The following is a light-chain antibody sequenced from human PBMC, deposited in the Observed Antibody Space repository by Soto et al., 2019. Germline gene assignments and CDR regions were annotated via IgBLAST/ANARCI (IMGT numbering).Light chain of an antibody. J-gene: IGLJ2*01. Sequence: QSALTQPRSVSGSPGQSVTISCTGTSSNVGAYNYVSWYQQHPGKAPKLIIYDVSKRPSGVPDRFSGSKSGSTASLTISGLAAEDESDYYCSSFASMSTLVFGGGTKVTVL. CDR2: DVS. CDR3: SSFASMSTLV. CDR1: SSNVGAYNY. V-gene: IGLV2-11*01.